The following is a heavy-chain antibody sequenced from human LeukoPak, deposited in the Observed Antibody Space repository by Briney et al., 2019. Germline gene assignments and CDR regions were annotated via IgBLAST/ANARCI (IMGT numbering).Heavy chain of an antibody. CDR3: VRQSKFGVVLLYYLEY. D-gene: IGHD3-3*01. J-gene: IGHJ4*02. Sequence: PSETLSLTCTVSGGSISSSSYYWGWIRQPPGKGLEWIGSIYYSGSTYYNPSLKSRVTISVDTSKNQFSLKLSSVTAADTAVYYCVRQSKFGVVLLYYLEYWGQGTLVTVSS. CDR2: IYYSGST. CDR1: GGSISSSSYY. V-gene: IGHV4-39*01.